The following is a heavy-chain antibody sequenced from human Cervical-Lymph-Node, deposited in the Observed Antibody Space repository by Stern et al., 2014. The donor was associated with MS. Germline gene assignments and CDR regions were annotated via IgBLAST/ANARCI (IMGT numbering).Heavy chain of an antibody. CDR2: IRNKGSSYTT. Sequence: DQLVQSGGGLVQPGGSLRLSCEASGFTFSDSFMDWVRQAPGKGLEWVGRIRNKGSSYTTQYVASLEGRFTILRAGSKDSVFLEMNSLKTEDAAVYYCAKHADSAGGAWGQGTLVTVSS. V-gene: IGHV3-72*01. J-gene: IGHJ5*02. CDR1: GFTFSDSF. D-gene: IGHD3-10*01. CDR3: AKHADSAGGA.